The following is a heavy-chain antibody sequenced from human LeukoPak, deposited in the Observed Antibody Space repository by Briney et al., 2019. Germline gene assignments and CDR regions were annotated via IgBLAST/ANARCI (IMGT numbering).Heavy chain of an antibody. CDR1: GDTVTANY. V-gene: IGHV1-2*02. Sequence: GASVKASGKPSGDTVTANYVHGVREAPGQGLEGLGWINLNTGYTMYAQKFQGRVTMSRDTSTSPAIRELCRLRADDTAVYFCAEDVGRTGTNCFDPWGQGTLVTVSS. CDR3: AEDVGRTGTNCFDP. D-gene: IGHD1-1*01. CDR2: INLNTGYT. J-gene: IGHJ5*02.